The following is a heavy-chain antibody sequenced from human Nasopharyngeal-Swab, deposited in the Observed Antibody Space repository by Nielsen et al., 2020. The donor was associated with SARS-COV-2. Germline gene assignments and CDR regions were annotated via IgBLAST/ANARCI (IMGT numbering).Heavy chain of an antibody. CDR2: IYHSGST. Sequence: WIRQPPGKGLEWIGSIYHSGSTYYNPSLKSRVTISVDTSKNQFSLKLSSVTAADTAVYYCARDSGYSSSWYSRDYYFDYWGQGTLVTVSS. J-gene: IGHJ4*02. D-gene: IGHD6-13*01. V-gene: IGHV4-38-2*02. CDR3: ARDSGYSSSWYSRDYYFDY.